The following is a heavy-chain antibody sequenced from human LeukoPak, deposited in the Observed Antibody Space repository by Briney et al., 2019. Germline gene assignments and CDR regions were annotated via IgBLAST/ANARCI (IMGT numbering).Heavy chain of an antibody. CDR1: GGSITSDRYY. CDR3: ASPSGNAFDV. Sequence: SETLSLTCTVSGGSITSDRYYWSWIRQHPGKGLGWIGHIYYSGSTYYNPSLKSRVTISIDTSKNQFSLKLSSVTAADTAVYFCASPSGNAFDVWGQGTMVTVSS. V-gene: IGHV4-31*03. D-gene: IGHD1-26*01. CDR2: IYYSGST. J-gene: IGHJ3*01.